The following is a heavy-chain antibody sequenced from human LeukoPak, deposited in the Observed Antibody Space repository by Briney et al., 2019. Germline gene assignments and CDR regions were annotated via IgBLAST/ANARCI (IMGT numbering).Heavy chain of an antibody. Sequence: GSSVKVSXKASGGTFSSYAISWVRQAPGQGLEWMGRIIPIFGSANYAQKFQGRVTIITDESTSTAYMELSSLRSEDTAVYYCATENTVTRFDYWGQRTLVTVSS. D-gene: IGHD4-17*01. CDR3: ATENTVTRFDY. V-gene: IGHV1-69*05. CDR1: GGTFSSYA. J-gene: IGHJ4*02. CDR2: IIPIFGSA.